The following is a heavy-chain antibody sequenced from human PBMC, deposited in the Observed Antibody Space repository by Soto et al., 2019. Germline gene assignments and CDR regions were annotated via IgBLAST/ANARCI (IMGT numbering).Heavy chain of an antibody. Sequence: ESGGGLVQPGRSLRLSCAASGFTFDDYAMHWVRQAPGKGLEWVSGISWNSGSIGYADSVKGRFTISRDNAKNSLYLQMNSLRAEDTALYYCAKRDGTRYCSGGSCYNGWYFDLWGRGTLVTVSS. CDR3: AKRDGTRYCSGGSCYNGWYFDL. CDR1: GFTFDDYA. V-gene: IGHV3-9*01. CDR2: ISWNSGSI. D-gene: IGHD2-15*01. J-gene: IGHJ2*01.